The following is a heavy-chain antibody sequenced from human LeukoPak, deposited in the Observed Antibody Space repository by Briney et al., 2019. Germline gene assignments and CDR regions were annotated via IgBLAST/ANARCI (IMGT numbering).Heavy chain of an antibody. D-gene: IGHD3-22*01. CDR3: AKVNYYDSSGYYPGEAFDI. J-gene: IGHJ3*02. CDR2: ISGSGGST. Sequence: GGSLRLSCAASGFTFSSYAMSWARQAPGKGLEWVSAISGSGGSTYYADSVKGRFTISRDNSKNTLYLQMNSLRAEDTAVYYCAKVNYYDSSGYYPGEAFDIWGQGTMVTVSS. V-gene: IGHV3-23*01. CDR1: GFTFSSYA.